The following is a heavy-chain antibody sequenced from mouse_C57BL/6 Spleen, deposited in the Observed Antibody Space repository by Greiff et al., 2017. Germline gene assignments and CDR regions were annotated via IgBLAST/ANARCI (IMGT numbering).Heavy chain of an antibody. J-gene: IGHJ2*01. V-gene: IGHV14-2*01. Sequence: VQLQQSGAELVKPGASVKLSCTASGFNIKDYYMHWVKQRTEQGLEWIGRIDPEDGETKSAPKFQGKATITADTSSNTAYLQLSSLTSEDTAVYYCASITTVVEYYCDYWGQGTTLTVSS. CDR3: ASITTVVEYYCDY. CDR2: IDPEDGET. D-gene: IGHD1-1*01. CDR1: GFNIKDYY.